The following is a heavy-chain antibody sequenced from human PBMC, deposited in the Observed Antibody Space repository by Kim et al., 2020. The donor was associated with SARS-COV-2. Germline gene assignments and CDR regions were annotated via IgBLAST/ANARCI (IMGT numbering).Heavy chain of an antibody. D-gene: IGHD3-9*01. CDR3: ARDSYDILTGYRYYFDY. Sequence: FQGRVTITAEQSTSTAYMELSSLRSEDTAVYYCARDSYDILTGYRYYFDYWGQGTLVTVSS. J-gene: IGHJ4*02. V-gene: IGHV1-69*01.